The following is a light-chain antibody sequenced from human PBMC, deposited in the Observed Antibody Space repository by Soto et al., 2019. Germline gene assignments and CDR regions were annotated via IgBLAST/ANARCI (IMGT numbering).Light chain of an antibody. CDR3: QQYGTSPRT. V-gene: IGKV3-20*01. CDR1: QSLSSNH. CDR2: GAS. Sequence: EIVLTQSPGTLSLSPGERATLSCRARQSLSSNHLAWYQQKPGQAPRLLIYGASSRATGIPDRFSGSGSGTDFTLTISRLEPEDFTVYYCQQYGTSPRTFGPGTKLEIK. J-gene: IGKJ2*01.